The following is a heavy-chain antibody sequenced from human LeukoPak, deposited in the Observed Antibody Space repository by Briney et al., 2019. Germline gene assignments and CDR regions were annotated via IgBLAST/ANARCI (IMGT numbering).Heavy chain of an antibody. CDR3: ARPPPRIAAACTDYYYDSSGYYGDDFDI. D-gene: IGHD3-22*01. V-gene: IGHV3-48*03. CDR2: ISSSGSTI. Sequence: GESLKISCAASGFIFSSYEMNWVRQAPGKGLEWVSYISSSGSTIYYADSVKGRFTISRDNAKNSLYLQMNSLRAEDTAVYYCARPPPRIAAACTDYYYDSSGYYGDDFDIWGQGTMVTVSS. J-gene: IGHJ3*02. CDR1: GFIFSSYE.